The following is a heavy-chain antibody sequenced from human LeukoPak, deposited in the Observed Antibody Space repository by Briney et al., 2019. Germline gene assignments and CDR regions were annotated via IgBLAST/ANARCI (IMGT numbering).Heavy chain of an antibody. CDR1: GYTFTVYY. J-gene: IGHJ4*02. CDR3: ARPPRDGYNNFDY. CDR2: INPNRGGT. Sequence: AAVTVSFKASGYTFTVYYMHWVRQAPGQGRGWMGWINPNRGGTNYAQKFQGRVTMTRDTSISTAYMELSRLRSDDTAVYYCARPPRDGYNNFDYWGQGTLVTVSS. V-gene: IGHV1-2*02. D-gene: IGHD5-24*01.